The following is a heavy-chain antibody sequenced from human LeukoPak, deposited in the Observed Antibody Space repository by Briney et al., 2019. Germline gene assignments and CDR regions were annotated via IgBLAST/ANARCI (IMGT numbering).Heavy chain of an antibody. CDR3: ARDGSAWFDY. Sequence: GGSLRLSCAASGFTFSTYSMNWVRQAPGKGLEWVSYIASSGRTIFYADSVKGRFTISRDNAKNSLFLQMNSLRAEDTAVYYCARDGSAWFDYWGQGALVTVSS. D-gene: IGHD6-19*01. V-gene: IGHV3-48*04. J-gene: IGHJ5*01. CDR2: IASSGRTI. CDR1: GFTFSTYS.